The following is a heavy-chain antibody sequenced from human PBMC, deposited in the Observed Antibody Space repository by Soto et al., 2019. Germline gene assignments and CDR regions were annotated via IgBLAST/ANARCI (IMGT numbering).Heavy chain of an antibody. D-gene: IGHD5-18*01. J-gene: IGHJ4*02. CDR3: TRPSDYGYPVGY. CDR1: GFTFTDSA. CDR2: IRGKSNNYAT. V-gene: IGHV3-73*01. Sequence: PGGSLTLSCAASGFTFTDSAFHWVRQASGKGMEWVGRIRGKSNNYATTHAASVTGRFSISRDDSRNTAYLQMNSLKTEDTAVYYYTRPSDYGYPVGYWGRGTLVTVSS.